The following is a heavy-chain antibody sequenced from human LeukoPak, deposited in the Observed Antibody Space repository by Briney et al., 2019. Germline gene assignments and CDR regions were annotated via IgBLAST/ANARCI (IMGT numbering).Heavy chain of an antibody. CDR2: INHSGST. Sequence: SETLSLTCAVYGGSFSGYYWSWIRQPPGKGLEWIGEINHSGSTNYNPSLKSRVTISVDTSKNQFSLKLSSVTAADTAVYYCARSGILTGYLRVWGQGTLVTVSS. CDR1: GGSFSGYY. V-gene: IGHV4-34*01. D-gene: IGHD3-9*01. J-gene: IGHJ4*02. CDR3: ARSGILTGYLRV.